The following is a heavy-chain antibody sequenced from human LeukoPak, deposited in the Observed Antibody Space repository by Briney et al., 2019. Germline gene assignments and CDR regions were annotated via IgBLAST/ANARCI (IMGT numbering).Heavy chain of an antibody. CDR1: GFTFSSYA. Sequence: GGSLRLSSAASGFTFSSYAMSWVRQAPGKGLEWVSAISGSGGSTYYADSVKGRFTISRDNSKNTLYLQMNSLRAEDTAVYYCATSVPPNDAFDIWGQGTMVTVSS. D-gene: IGHD2-2*01. CDR2: ISGSGGST. J-gene: IGHJ3*02. CDR3: ATSVPPNDAFDI. V-gene: IGHV3-23*01.